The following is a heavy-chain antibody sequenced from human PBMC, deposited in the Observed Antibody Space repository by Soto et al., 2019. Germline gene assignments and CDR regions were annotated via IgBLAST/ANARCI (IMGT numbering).Heavy chain of an antibody. D-gene: IGHD2-2*01. CDR2: ISGGGSYI. V-gene: IGHV3-21*06. CDR1: GFTFSDEN. Sequence: GGSLRLSCSASGFTFSDENMSWVRQGPGKGLEWVSGISGGGSYIFYADSVQGRFSISRDNPKNSLFLEMNSLRVEDTAVYYCARDSDCHSTSCFFPPHVWGQGTTVTVSS. J-gene: IGHJ6*02. CDR3: ARDSDCHSTSCFFPPHV.